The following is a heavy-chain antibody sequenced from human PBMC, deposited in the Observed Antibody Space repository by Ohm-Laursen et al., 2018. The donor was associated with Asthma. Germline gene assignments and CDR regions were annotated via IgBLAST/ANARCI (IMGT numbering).Heavy chain of an antibody. V-gene: IGHV3-30*03. CDR3: ARAQSGYDYYYYYGMDV. J-gene: IGHJ6*02. CDR1: GFTFSIYG. Sequence: SFRLSCAASGFTFSIYGIHWVRQAPGKGLEWVAVISYDGSNKYYADSVKGRFTISRDNSKNTLYLQMNSLRAEDTAVYYCARAQSGYDYYYYYGMDVWGQGTTVTVSS. CDR2: ISYDGSNK. D-gene: IGHD5-12*01.